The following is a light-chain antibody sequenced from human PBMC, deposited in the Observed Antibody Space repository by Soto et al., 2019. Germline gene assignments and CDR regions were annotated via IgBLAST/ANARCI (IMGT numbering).Light chain of an antibody. CDR1: SSDVGGYNY. Sequence: QSVLTQPASVSGSPGQSITISCTGTSSDVGGYNYVSWYQQHPGKAPKLMIYEVSNRPSGVSNRFSGSKSGNTASLTISGLQAEDEADYYCSSYTSSIPYVFGTGTKLNVL. J-gene: IGLJ1*01. V-gene: IGLV2-14*01. CDR2: EVS. CDR3: SSYTSSIPYV.